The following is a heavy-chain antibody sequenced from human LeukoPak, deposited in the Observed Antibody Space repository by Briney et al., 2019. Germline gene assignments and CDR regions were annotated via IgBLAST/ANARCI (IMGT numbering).Heavy chain of an antibody. V-gene: IGHV3-30*04. CDR3: ARDHIPAANQFDY. CDR1: GFTFSSYA. J-gene: IGHJ4*02. D-gene: IGHD2-2*01. Sequence: GRSLRLSCAASGFTFSSYAMHWVRQAPGKGLEWVAIMSYDGSNKYYADSVKGRFTISRDNSKSTLYLQMNSLGPEDTAVYYCARDHIPAANQFDYWGQGTLVTVSS. CDR2: MSYDGSNK.